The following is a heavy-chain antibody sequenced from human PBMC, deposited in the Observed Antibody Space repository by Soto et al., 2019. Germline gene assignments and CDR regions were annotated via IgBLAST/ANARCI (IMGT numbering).Heavy chain of an antibody. CDR2: ISYDGSNK. V-gene: IGHV3-30*18. CDR1: GFTFSSYG. J-gene: IGHJ3*02. Sequence: GGSLRLSCAASGFTFSSYGMHWVRQAPGKGLEWVAVISYDGSNKYYADSVKGRFTISRDNSKNTLYLQMNSLRAEDTAVYYCAKDGGDIVVVPAAMPPMSTFDIWGQGTMVTVSS. D-gene: IGHD2-2*01. CDR3: AKDGGDIVVVPAAMPPMSTFDI.